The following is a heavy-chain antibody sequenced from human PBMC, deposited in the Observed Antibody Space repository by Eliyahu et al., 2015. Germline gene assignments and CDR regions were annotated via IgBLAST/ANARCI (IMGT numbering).Heavy chain of an antibody. CDR3: AKVTTDFWSGSSPLDAFDI. V-gene: IGHV3-23*01. CDR1: GFPFXTXS. CDR2: ISGSGGST. Sequence: EVQLSESGGGLVQPGGSLRLSCXGSGFPFXTXSXPXVRPAPAKGLEWVXGISGSGGSTYYADSVKGRFTISRXNSKNTLSLRMKNMXDEDTAVYYCAKVTTDFWSGSSPLDAFDIWGQGTTVNVSS. D-gene: IGHD3-3*01. J-gene: IGHJ3*02.